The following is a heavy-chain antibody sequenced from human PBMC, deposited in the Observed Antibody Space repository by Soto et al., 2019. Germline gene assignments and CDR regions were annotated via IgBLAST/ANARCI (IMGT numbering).Heavy chain of an antibody. CDR3: ASRDPGTSVDY. V-gene: IGHV4-39*01. CDR2: VYYSGLT. Sequence: SETLSLTCSVSGASIRSSISYWGWIRQSPGKGLDWIGSVYYSGLTHYNPSFRGRVAIFVDTSKNQFSLKVTSLPAADTAVYYCASRDPGTSVDYWGQGTLVTVSS. CDR1: GASIRSSISY. J-gene: IGHJ4*02. D-gene: IGHD1-7*01.